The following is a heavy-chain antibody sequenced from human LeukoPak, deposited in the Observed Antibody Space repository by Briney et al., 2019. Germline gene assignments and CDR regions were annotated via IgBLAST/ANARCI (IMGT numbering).Heavy chain of an antibody. D-gene: IGHD2-15*01. CDR3: ARYEAGGSALDS. Sequence: PSETLSLTCTVSGGSINNYYWSWIRQPPGKGLDWIGYLYYSGSTSYNPSLKSRVTISVDTSKNQFSLKLSSVTAADTAVYYCARYEAGGSALDSWGQGTLVTVSS. CDR2: LYYSGST. J-gene: IGHJ4*02. V-gene: IGHV4-59*01. CDR1: GGSINNYY.